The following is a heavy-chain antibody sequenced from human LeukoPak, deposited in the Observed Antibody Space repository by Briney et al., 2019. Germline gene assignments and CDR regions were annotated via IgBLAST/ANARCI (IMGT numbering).Heavy chain of an antibody. CDR1: GSTFSSFA. CDR3: AQAVKGYSYGDDAFDI. J-gene: IGHJ3*02. Sequence: GGSLRLSCAASGSTFSSFAIHWVRQVPGKGLEWVTAISYDGSNKYYADSVKGRFTISRDNSKNTVYVQMNSLRLEDTAVYYCAQAVKGYSYGDDAFDIWGQGTMVIVSS. V-gene: IGHV3-30*18. D-gene: IGHD5-18*01. CDR2: ISYDGSNK.